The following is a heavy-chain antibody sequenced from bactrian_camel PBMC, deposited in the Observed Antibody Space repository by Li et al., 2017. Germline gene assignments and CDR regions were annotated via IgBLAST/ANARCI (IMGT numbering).Heavy chain of an antibody. D-gene: IGHD3*01. V-gene: IGHV3S6*01. CDR2: IYSDGSDT. J-gene: IGHJ4*01. CDR1: GFTFSSYY. Sequence: VQLVESGGGLVQPGGSLRLSCAASGFTFSSYYMNWVRQAPGKGLEWVSSIYSDGSDTYYADSVKGRFTISRDNAKNIIYLQMSSLTPDDTAMYYCAAGTRIIVGDYCDGITDWGQGTQVTVS. CDR3: AAGTRIIVGDYCDGITD.